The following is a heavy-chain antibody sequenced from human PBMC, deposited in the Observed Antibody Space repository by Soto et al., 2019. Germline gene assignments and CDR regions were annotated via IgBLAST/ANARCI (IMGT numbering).Heavy chain of an antibody. CDR3: ARGYSRSWYGFRAFDI. V-gene: IGHV1-2*04. D-gene: IGHD6-13*01. CDR2: INPNSGGT. Sequence: ASVKVSCKASGYTFTGYYMHWVRQAPGQGLEWMGWINPNSGGTNYAQKFQGWVTMTRDTSISTAYMELSRLRSDDTAVYYCARGYSRSWYGFRAFDIWGQGTMVPVSS. J-gene: IGHJ3*02. CDR1: GYTFTGYY.